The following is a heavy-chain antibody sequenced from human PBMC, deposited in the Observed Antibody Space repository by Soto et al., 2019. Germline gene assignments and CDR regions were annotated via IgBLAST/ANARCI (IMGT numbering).Heavy chain of an antibody. CDR2: INSDGSDT. Sequence: EVQLVESGGGLVQPGGSLRLSCAASGFTFSRYWMHWVRQAPGKGLVWVSRINSDGSDTYYADSVKGRFTISRDNAKNTVYLQMNSLRAADTAVYDCASPYMYSSGLYFYGMDVWGQGTTVTVSS. CDR3: ASPYMYSSGLYFYGMDV. D-gene: IGHD6-19*01. CDR1: GFTFSRYW. J-gene: IGHJ6*02. V-gene: IGHV3-74*01.